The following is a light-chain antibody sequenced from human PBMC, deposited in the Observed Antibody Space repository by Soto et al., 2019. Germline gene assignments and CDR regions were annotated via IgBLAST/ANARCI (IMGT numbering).Light chain of an antibody. Sequence: EIVMTQSPATLSVSPGERATLSFRASQSISDTLAWYQQKPGQAPRLLIYGASTRATGVPDGFSGSGSGTDFTLTISRLEPEDFAVYHCQQYGSLSWTFGQGTKVDI. V-gene: IGKV3-20*01. CDR2: GAS. CDR3: QQYGSLSWT. J-gene: IGKJ1*01. CDR1: QSISDT.